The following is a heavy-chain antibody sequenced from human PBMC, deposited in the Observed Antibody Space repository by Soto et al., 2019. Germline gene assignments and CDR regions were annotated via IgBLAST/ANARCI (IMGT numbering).Heavy chain of an antibody. CDR1: GGSISSGDYF. J-gene: IGHJ4*02. V-gene: IGHV4-30-4*01. D-gene: IGHD3-22*01. CDR2: IYYSGNT. CDR3: ARGKWGGSSGYYSY. Sequence: QVQLQESGPGLVKPSQTLSLTCTVSGGSISSGDYFWSWIRQPPGKGLEWIGYIYYSGNTYYNPSLKSRVTISVDTSKNQFSLRLSSVTAADTAVYYCARGKWGGSSGYYSYWGQGTLVTVSS.